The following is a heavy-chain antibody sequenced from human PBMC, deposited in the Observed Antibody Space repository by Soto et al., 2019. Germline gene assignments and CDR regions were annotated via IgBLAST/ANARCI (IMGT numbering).Heavy chain of an antibody. CDR3: VNDDRILSRLYLGF. J-gene: IGHJ2*01. D-gene: IGHD3-9*01. CDR2: ISFSDGGT. CDR1: GFTFSRYA. Sequence: GESLRLSCAASGFTFSRYAMTWVRQAPGKGLEWVSSISFSDGGTYYADSVKGRLTISRDNSKNTLFLQMNSLRVEDTAVYYFVNDDRILSRLYLGFWGRVTLVTVS. V-gene: IGHV3-23*01.